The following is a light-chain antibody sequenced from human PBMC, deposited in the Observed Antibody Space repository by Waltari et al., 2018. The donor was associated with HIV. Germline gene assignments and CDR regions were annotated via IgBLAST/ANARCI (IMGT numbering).Light chain of an antibody. CDR3: SSYTSSRTVV. CDR1: SSHVGRYNS. V-gene: IGLV2-14*03. J-gene: IGLJ2*01. CDR2: DVS. Sequence: QSALTQPASVSGSPGQSITLSCTGASSHVGRYNSVSGFQHHPGKAPKLIIYDVSNRPSGVSNRFSGSKSGTTASLTISGLQAEDEADYYCSSYTSSRTVVFGGGTKLTVL.